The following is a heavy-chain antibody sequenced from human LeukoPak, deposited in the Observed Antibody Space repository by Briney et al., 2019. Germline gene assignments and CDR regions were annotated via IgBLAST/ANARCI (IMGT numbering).Heavy chain of an antibody. CDR1: GFTFSSYA. D-gene: IGHD2-2*02. Sequence: QTGGSLRLSCAASGFTFSSYAMSWVRQAPGKGLEWVSAISGSGGSTYYADSVKGRFTISRDNSKNTLYLQMNSLRAEDTAVYYCAKAYPKARDQNVVPAAIDRWFDPWGQGTLVTVSS. CDR2: ISGSGGST. J-gene: IGHJ5*02. V-gene: IGHV3-23*01. CDR3: AKAYPKARDQNVVPAAIDRWFDP.